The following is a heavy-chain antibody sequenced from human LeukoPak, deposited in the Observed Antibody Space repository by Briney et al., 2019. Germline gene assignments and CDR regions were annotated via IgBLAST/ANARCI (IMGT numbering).Heavy chain of an antibody. CDR3: ARDLSGSSGW. CDR1: GFTFSSYG. D-gene: IGHD6-13*01. J-gene: IGHJ4*02. Sequence: QSGGSLRLSCAGSGFTFSSYGIHWVRQAPGRGLEWVAVIWSDGSNKYYADSVKGRFTISRDNSKNTLYLQMNGLRAEDTAVYYCARDLSGSSGWWGQGTLVTVSS. V-gene: IGHV3-33*01. CDR2: IWSDGSNK.